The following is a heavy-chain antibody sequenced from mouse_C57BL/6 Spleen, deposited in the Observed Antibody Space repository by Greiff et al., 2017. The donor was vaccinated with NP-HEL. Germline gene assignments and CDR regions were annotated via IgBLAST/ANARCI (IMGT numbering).Heavy chain of an antibody. CDR3: ARSGLLRLYYAMDY. D-gene: IGHD2-3*01. Sequence: VKLKQPGTELVKPGASVKLSCKASGYTFTSYWMHWVKQRPGQGLEWIGNINPSNGGTNYNEKFKSKATLTVDKSSSTAYMQLSSLTSEDSAVYYCARSGLLRLYYAMDYWGQGTSVTVSS. V-gene: IGHV1-53*01. CDR1: GYTFTSYW. CDR2: INPSNGGT. J-gene: IGHJ4*01.